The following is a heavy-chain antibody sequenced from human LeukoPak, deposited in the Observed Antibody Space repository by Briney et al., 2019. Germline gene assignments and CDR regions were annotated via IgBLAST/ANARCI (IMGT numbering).Heavy chain of an antibody. V-gene: IGHV3-23*01. J-gene: IGHJ4*02. CDR2: ISGSGGST. CDR3: ARERPDSRNLDY. D-gene: IGHD1-14*01. Sequence: PGGSLRLSCAASGFTFSSYAMSWVRQAPGKGLEWVSAISGSGGSTYYADSVKGRFTISRDNSKNTLYLQMNDLRVEDTAVYYCARERPDSRNLDYWGRGALVTVSS. CDR1: GFTFSSYA.